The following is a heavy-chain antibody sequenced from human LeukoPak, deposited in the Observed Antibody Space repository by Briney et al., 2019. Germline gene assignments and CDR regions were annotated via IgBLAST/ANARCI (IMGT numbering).Heavy chain of an antibody. D-gene: IGHD7-27*01. CDR2: INPNSGGT. V-gene: IGHV1-2*04. CDR1: GYTFTGYY. J-gene: IGHJ4*02. Sequence: ASVKVSCKASGYTFTGYYMHWVRQAPGQGLEWMGWINPNSGGTNYAQKFQGWVTMTRGTSISTAYMELSSLRSEDTAVYYCARSPPNWGFDYWGQGILVTVSS. CDR3: ARSPPNWGFDY.